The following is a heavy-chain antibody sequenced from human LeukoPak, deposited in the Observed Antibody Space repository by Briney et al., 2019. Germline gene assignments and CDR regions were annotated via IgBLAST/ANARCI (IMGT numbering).Heavy chain of an antibody. V-gene: IGHV5-51*01. CDR3: PRAYTMYYYDISGYNHDAFDI. CDR2: IYPGDSDT. D-gene: IGHD3-22*01. Sequence: GESLKISCEGSGYSFTSYWIGWVRQMPGKGLEWMGIIYPGDSDTRYSPSFQGQVTISADKSISTAYLQWSSLKASDTAMYYCPRAYTMYYYDISGYNHDAFDIWGQGTMVTVSS. CDR1: GYSFTSYW. J-gene: IGHJ3*02.